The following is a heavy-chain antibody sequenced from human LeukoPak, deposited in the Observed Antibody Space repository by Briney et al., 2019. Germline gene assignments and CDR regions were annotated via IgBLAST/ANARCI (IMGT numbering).Heavy chain of an antibody. V-gene: IGHV3-7*01. CDR1: GFNFNSYG. D-gene: IGHD6-19*01. Sequence: GGSLRLSCAASGFNFNSYGMNWVRQAPGKGLEWVASIKPDGSEKYSVDSVKGRFTISRDNAKNSLYLQMNSLRAEDTAVYYCARDRGYSSFDYWGQGTLVTVSS. CDR2: IKPDGSEK. J-gene: IGHJ4*02. CDR3: ARDRGYSSFDY.